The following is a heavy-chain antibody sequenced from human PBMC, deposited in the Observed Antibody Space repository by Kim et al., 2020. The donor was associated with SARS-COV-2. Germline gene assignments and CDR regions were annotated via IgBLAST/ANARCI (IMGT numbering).Heavy chain of an antibody. CDR2: ISAYNGNT. CDR1: GYTFTSYG. CDR3: ARVRNSVRGVSYYYYGMDV. J-gene: IGHJ6*02. Sequence: ASVKVSCKASGYTFTSYGISWVRQAPGQGLEWMGWISAYNGNTNYAQKLQGRVTMTTDTSTSTAYMELRSLRSDDTAVYYCARVRNSVRGVSYYYYGMDVWGQGTTVTVSS. V-gene: IGHV1-18*01. D-gene: IGHD3-10*02.